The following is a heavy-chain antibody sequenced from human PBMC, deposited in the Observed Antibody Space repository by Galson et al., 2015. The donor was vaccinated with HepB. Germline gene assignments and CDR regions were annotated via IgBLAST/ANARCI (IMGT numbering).Heavy chain of an antibody. Sequence: SVKVSCKASGGTFSSYAISWVRQAPGQGLEWMGGIIPIFGTANYAQKFQGRVTITADESTSTAYMELSSLRSEDTAVYYCASLNRYHYYDSSGYYLGGSPHAFDIWGQGTMVTVSS. J-gene: IGHJ3*02. CDR3: ASLNRYHYYDSSGYYLGGSPHAFDI. V-gene: IGHV1-69*13. D-gene: IGHD3-22*01. CDR1: GGTFSSYA. CDR2: IIPIFGTA.